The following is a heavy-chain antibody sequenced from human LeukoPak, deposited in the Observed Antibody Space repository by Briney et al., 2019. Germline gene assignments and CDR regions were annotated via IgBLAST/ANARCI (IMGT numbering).Heavy chain of an antibody. J-gene: IGHJ3*01. CDR2: INNDGSST. CDR3: ARGGFNHAFDV. CDR1: GFTFSSYW. V-gene: IGHV3-74*01. Sequence: GGPLRLSCAASGFTFSSYWMHWVRQAPGKGLVWVSRINNDGSSTIYADSVKGRFTMSRDNAKNTLYLQMNSLRAEDTAVYYCARGGFNHAFDVWGQGTMVTVSS.